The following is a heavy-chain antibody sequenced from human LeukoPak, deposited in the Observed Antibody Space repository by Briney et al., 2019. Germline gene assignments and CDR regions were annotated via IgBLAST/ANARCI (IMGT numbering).Heavy chain of an antibody. CDR3: AKDNGWQQVSYYHYGLNV. V-gene: IGHV3-30*18. D-gene: IGHD6-13*01. Sequence: GGSLRLSCAASGFTFSSYGMFWVRQAPGKRLEWAAVISYDGSNKYYADSVKGRFTISRDNSKNTLYLQMNSLRAEDTAVYYCAKDNGWQQVSYYHYGLNVWGQGTTVSVSS. J-gene: IGHJ6*02. CDR2: ISYDGSNK. CDR1: GFTFSSYG.